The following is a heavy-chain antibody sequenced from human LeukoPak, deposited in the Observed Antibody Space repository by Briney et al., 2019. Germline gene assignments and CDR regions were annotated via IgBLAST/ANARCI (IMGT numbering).Heavy chain of an antibody. D-gene: IGHD1-26*01. CDR2: INPNSRGT. CDR1: GYTFTCYD. J-gene: IGHJ4*02. Sequence: ASVKVSCKASGYTFTCYDMHWVRQAPGQGVEWMGRINPNSRGTNYAQKFQGRVTMTRHTSISTAYMELSRLRSDDTAVYYCARGSGSYSLDYWGQGTLVTVSS. CDR3: ARGSGSYSLDY. V-gene: IGHV1-2*06.